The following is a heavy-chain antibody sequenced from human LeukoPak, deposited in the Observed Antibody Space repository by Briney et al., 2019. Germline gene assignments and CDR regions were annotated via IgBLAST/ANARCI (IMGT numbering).Heavy chain of an antibody. J-gene: IGHJ4*02. Sequence: HGGSLRLSCAASGFTFSSYAMHWVRQAPGKGLEWVAVISYDGTNKYYADSVKGRFTISRDNSKNTLYLQMNSLRAEDTAVYYCARVLGAVAGPFDYWGQGTLVTVSS. CDR1: GFTFSSYA. CDR3: ARVLGAVAGPFDY. V-gene: IGHV3-30-3*01. CDR2: ISYDGTNK. D-gene: IGHD6-19*01.